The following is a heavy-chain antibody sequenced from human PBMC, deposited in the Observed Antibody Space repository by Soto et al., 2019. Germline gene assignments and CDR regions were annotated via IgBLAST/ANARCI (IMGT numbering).Heavy chain of an antibody. D-gene: IGHD3-3*01. CDR3: ARDFRNYDFRSGYRNWFDP. V-gene: IGHV1-2*04. Sequence: ASVKVSCTASGYTFTGYYMHWVRQAPGQGLEWMGWINPNSGGTNYAQKFQGWVTMTRDTSISTAYMELSRLRSDDTAVYYCARDFRNYDFRSGYRNWFDPWGQGTLVTVPQ. CDR2: INPNSGGT. CDR1: GYTFTGYY. J-gene: IGHJ5*02.